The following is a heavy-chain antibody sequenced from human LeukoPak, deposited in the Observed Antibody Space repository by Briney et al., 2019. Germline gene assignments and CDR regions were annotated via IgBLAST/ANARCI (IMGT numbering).Heavy chain of an antibody. V-gene: IGHV4-4*07. J-gene: IGHJ4*02. CDR1: GGSISDYY. CDR3: ARDLGDY. Sequence: SETLSLTCTVSGGSISDYYWSWFRQPAGKGLEWIGRIYSSGSTNYNPSLKSRVTMSVDRSKNQFSLKLTSVTAEDTAVYYCARDLGDYWGQGTQVTVSS. CDR2: IYSSGST.